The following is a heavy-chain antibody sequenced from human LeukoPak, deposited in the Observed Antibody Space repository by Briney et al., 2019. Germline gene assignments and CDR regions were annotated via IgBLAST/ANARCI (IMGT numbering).Heavy chain of an antibody. D-gene: IGHD5-12*01. CDR2: INHSGST. Sequence: PSETLSLTCAVYGGSFSGYYWSWIRQPPGKGLEWIGEINHSGSTNYNPSLKSRVTISVDTSKNQFSLKLSSVTAADTAVYYCARDRDSGYPRTYYYYGMDVWGQGTTVTVSS. V-gene: IGHV4-34*01. CDR3: ARDRDSGYPRTYYYYGMDV. CDR1: GGSFSGYY. J-gene: IGHJ6*02.